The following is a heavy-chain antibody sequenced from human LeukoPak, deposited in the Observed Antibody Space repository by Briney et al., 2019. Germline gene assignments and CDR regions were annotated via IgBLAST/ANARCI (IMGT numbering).Heavy chain of an antibody. J-gene: IGHJ4*02. Sequence: GGSLRLSCAASGFTFSSYAMSWVRQAPGKGLEWVSAISGSGGSTYYADSVKGRFTISRDNSKNTLYLQMNSLRAEDTALYYCARDHLKGYDSSGYYPGYWGQGTLVTVSS. CDR1: GFTFSSYA. D-gene: IGHD3-22*01. CDR3: ARDHLKGYDSSGYYPGY. V-gene: IGHV3-23*01. CDR2: ISGSGGST.